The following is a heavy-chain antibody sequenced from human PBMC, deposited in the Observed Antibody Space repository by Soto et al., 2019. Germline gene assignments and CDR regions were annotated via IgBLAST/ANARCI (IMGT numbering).Heavy chain of an antibody. CDR3: AKGTMARGLMRYYYGMDV. V-gene: IGHV3-30*18. D-gene: IGHD3-10*01. CDR2: ISYDASNK. CDR1: GFTFSSYG. J-gene: IGHJ6*02. Sequence: VQLVESGGGLVKPGGSLRLSCAASGFTFSSYGIHWVRQAPGKGLEWVAFISYDASNKFYVDSVKGRFAISRDNSKKTLFLQMSSLRTEDTAVYYCAKGTMARGLMRYYYGMDVWGQGTTVTVSS.